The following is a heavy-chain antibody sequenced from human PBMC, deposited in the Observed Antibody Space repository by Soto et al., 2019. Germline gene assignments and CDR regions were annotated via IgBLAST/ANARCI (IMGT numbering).Heavy chain of an antibody. V-gene: IGHV4-4*02. Sequence: QVQLQESGPGLVKPSGTLSLTCAVSGGSISTSNWWSWVRQPPGKGLEWIGEVYHSGSTNYNPSFKSRVAMPVDKSKNQFSLKLNSVTAADTALYYCARTSTRGTRFDYWGQGSLVTVSS. CDR3: ARTSTRGTRFDY. J-gene: IGHJ4*02. D-gene: IGHD1-1*01. CDR1: GGSISTSNW. CDR2: VYHSGST.